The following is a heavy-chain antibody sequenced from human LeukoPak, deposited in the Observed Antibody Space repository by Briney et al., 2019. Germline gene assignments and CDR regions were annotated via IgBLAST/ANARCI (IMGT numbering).Heavy chain of an antibody. D-gene: IGHD2-2*01. Sequence: SETLSLTCAVYGGSFSGYYWSWIRQPPGKGLEWIGEINHSGSTNYNPSLKSRVTISVDTSKNQFSLKLSSVTAAATAVYYCARLKFCSSTSCSYYYYYGMDVWGQGTTVTVSS. CDR3: ARLKFCSSTSCSYYYYYGMDV. J-gene: IGHJ6*02. CDR2: INHSGST. V-gene: IGHV4-34*01. CDR1: GGSFSGYY.